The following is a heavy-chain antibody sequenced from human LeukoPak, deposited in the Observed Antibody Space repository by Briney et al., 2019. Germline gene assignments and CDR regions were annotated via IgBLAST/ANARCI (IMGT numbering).Heavy chain of an antibody. CDR3: ARVIGIQPTTYYFDY. Sequence: PSETLSLTCTVSGYSISSGYYWGWIRQPPGKGLEWIGSIYHSGSTYYNPSLKSRVTISVDTSKNQFSLKLSSVTAADTAVYYCARVIGIQPTTYYFDYWGQGTLVTVSS. D-gene: IGHD5-18*01. CDR1: GYSISSGYY. CDR2: IYHSGST. V-gene: IGHV4-38-2*02. J-gene: IGHJ4*02.